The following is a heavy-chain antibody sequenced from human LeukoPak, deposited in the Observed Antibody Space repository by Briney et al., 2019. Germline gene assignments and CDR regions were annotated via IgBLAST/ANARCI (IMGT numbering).Heavy chain of an antibody. CDR3: ARRPREGLRLGDYYAMDV. D-gene: IGHD3-16*01. Sequence: SETLSLTCTVSGGSISNYYWNWIRQPPGKGLEWIGYIYDSGSTNHHPSLKSRVTISVDTSKNQFSLKLSSVTAADTAVYYCARRPREGLRLGDYYAMDVWGEGTTVTVSS. J-gene: IGHJ6*04. V-gene: IGHV4-59*08. CDR1: GGSISNYY. CDR2: IYDSGST.